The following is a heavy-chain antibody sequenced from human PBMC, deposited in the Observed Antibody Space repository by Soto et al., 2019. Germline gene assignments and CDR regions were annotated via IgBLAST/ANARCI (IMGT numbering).Heavy chain of an antibody. CDR1: GGSFMGYY. CDR2: INHSGST. Sequence: TLSLTCAVYGGSFMGYYWSWIRQPPGKGLEWIGEINHSGSTNYNPSLKSRVTISVDTSKNQFSLKLSSVTAADTAVYYCARYSSGWYDYGMDVWGQGTTVTVSS. D-gene: IGHD6-19*01. J-gene: IGHJ6*02. CDR3: ARYSSGWYDYGMDV. V-gene: IGHV4-34*01.